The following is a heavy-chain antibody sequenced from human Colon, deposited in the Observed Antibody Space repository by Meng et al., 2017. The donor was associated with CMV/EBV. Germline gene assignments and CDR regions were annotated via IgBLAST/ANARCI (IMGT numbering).Heavy chain of an antibody. J-gene: IGHJ4*02. Sequence: GESLKISCTASGFTFSDYYMNWIRQAPGKGLEWISYISSSGSTIYYADSVKGRFTMSRDNAKNSLYLQMNSLRVEDTAVYYCARGKTMGAYWGQGTLVTVSS. CDR1: GFTFSDYY. CDR3: ARGKTMGAY. D-gene: IGHD4/OR15-4a*01. CDR2: ISSSGSTI. V-gene: IGHV3-11*04.